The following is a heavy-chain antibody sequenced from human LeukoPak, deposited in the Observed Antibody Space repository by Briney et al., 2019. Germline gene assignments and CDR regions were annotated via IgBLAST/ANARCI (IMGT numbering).Heavy chain of an antibody. Sequence: GESLKISCKGSGYSFPNYWIGWVRQMPGKGLEWMGIIYPGDSDTRYRPSFQGQVTISADKSISTAYLQWSSLKASDTAMYYCARREGPAMVDYWGQGTLVTVSS. J-gene: IGHJ4*02. CDR3: ARREGPAMVDY. D-gene: IGHD5-18*01. CDR2: IYPGDSDT. V-gene: IGHV5-51*01. CDR1: GYSFPNYW.